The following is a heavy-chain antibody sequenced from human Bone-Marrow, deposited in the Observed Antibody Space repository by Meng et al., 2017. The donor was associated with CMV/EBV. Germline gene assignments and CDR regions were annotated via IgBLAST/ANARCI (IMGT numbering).Heavy chain of an antibody. CDR2: ISSSSSYI. V-gene: IGHV3-21*01. J-gene: IGHJ6*02. Sequence: GESLKISCAASGFTFSSYSMNWVRQAPGKGLEWVSSISSSSSYIYYADSVKGRFTISRDNAKNSLYLQMNSLRAEDTAVYYCARDGYDFWSGYYRVLPQTYYYYGMDVWGQGNTVTVSS. CDR3: ARDGYDFWSGYYRVLPQTYYYYGMDV. D-gene: IGHD3-3*01. CDR1: GFTFSSYS.